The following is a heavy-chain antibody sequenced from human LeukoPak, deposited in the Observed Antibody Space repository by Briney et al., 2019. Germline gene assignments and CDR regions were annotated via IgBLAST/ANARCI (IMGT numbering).Heavy chain of an antibody. D-gene: IGHD4-23*01. CDR2: IYYSGST. J-gene: IGHJ4*02. CDR3: ARGYGGITYYFDY. V-gene: IGHV4-59*07. CDR1: GGSISSYD. Sequence: SDTLSLTCTVSGGSISSYDWSWIRQPPGKGLEWIGYIYYSGSTNYNPSLKSRVTIPVDTSKNQFSLKLSSVTAADTAVYYCARGYGGITYYFDYWGQGTLVTVSS.